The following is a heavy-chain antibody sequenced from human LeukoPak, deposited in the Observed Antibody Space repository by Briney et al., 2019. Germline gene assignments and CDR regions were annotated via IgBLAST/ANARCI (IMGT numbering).Heavy chain of an antibody. J-gene: IGHJ4*02. D-gene: IGHD6-6*01. CDR3: ARGLSKGIAARRYFDY. Sequence: SETLSLTCAVYGGSFSGYYWSWIRQPPGKGLEWIGEINHSGSTNYNPFLKSRVTISVDTSKNQFSLKLSSVTAADTAVYYCARGLSKGIAARRYFDYWGQGTLVTVSS. CDR1: GGSFSGYY. CDR2: INHSGST. V-gene: IGHV4-34*01.